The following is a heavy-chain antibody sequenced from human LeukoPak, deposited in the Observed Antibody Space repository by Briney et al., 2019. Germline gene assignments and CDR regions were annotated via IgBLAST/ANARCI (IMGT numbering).Heavy chain of an antibody. J-gene: IGHJ4*02. Sequence: SETLSLTCAVYGGSFSGYYWSWIRQPPGKGLEWIGEINHSGSTNYNPSLKSRVTISVDTSKNQFPLKLSSVTAADTAAYYCARAGSSGSDYWGQGTLVTVSS. V-gene: IGHV4-34*01. CDR1: GGSFSGYY. D-gene: IGHD6-19*01. CDR3: ARAGSSGSDY. CDR2: INHSGST.